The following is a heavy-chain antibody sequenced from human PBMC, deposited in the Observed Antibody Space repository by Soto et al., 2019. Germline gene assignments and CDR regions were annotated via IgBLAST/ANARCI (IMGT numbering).Heavy chain of an antibody. Sequence: EVELLESGGGLVQPGGSLRLSCAASGFTFSSYAMSWVRRAPGKGLEWVSGISGSGRITKYADSVKGRFIISRDNFKNKLFLQMNSLRAEDTDVYYCAKDVHYDIVTGIEYFHHWAQGTLVTVSS. CDR3: AKDVHYDIVTGIEYFHH. CDR1: GFTFSSYA. CDR2: ISGSGRIT. J-gene: IGHJ1*01. V-gene: IGHV3-23*01. D-gene: IGHD3-9*01.